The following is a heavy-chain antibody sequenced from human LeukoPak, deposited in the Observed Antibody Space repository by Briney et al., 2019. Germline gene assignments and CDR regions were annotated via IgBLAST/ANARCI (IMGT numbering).Heavy chain of an antibody. CDR2: ISAYNGNT. CDR3: AASRYSSSLYYFDY. J-gene: IGHJ4*02. D-gene: IGHD6-13*01. V-gene: IGHV1-18*01. CDR1: GYTFTSYG. Sequence: AASVKVSCKASGYTFTSYGFSWVRQAPGQGLEWMAWISAYNGNTNYAQKLQGRVTMTTDTSTSTAYMELRSLRSDDTAVYYCAASRYSSSLYYFDYWGQGTLVTVSS.